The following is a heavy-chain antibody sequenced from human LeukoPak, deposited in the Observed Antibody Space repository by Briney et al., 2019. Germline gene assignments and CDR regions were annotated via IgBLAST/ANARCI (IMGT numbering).Heavy chain of an antibody. V-gene: IGHV3-74*01. Sequence: GGSLRLSCAASGFTFSSYWMHWVRQAPGKGLVWVSRINSDGSSTSYADSVKGRFTISRDNSKNTLYLQMNSLRAEDTAVYYCAKGDMRTYYDFWSGLTIDYWGQGTLVTVSS. J-gene: IGHJ4*02. CDR1: GFTFSSYW. CDR3: AKGDMRTYYDFWSGLTIDY. D-gene: IGHD3-3*01. CDR2: INSDGSST.